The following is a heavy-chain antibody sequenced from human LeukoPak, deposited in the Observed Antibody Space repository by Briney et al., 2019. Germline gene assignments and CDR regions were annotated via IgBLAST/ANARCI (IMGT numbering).Heavy chain of an antibody. CDR2: INPNSGGT. D-gene: IGHD2-2*02. CDR1: GYTFTGYY. V-gene: IGHV1-2*02. CDR3: ARDLYCSSTSCYTRFYYYGMDV. Sequence: GASVTVSCTASGYTFTGYYMHWVRQAPGQGLEWMGWINPNSGGTNYAQKFQGRVTMTRDTSISTAYMELSRLRSDDTAVYYCARDLYCSSTSCYTRFYYYGMDVWGQGTTVTVSS. J-gene: IGHJ6*02.